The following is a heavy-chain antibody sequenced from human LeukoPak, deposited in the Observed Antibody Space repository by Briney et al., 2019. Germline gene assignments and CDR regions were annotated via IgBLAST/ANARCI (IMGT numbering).Heavy chain of an antibody. CDR2: ISYGGSNK. J-gene: IGHJ4*02. D-gene: IGHD4-17*01. Sequence: AGGSLRLSCAASGFTFSSYGMHWVRQAPGKGLEWVAVISYGGSNKYYADSVKGRFTISRDNSKNTLYLQMNSLRAEDTAVYYCAKDSHDYGDPTFGDYWGQGTLVTVSS. CDR3: AKDSHDYGDPTFGDY. CDR1: GFTFSSYG. V-gene: IGHV3-30*18.